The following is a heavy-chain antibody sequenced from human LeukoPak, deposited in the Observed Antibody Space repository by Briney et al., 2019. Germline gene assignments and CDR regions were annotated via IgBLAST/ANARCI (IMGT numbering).Heavy chain of an antibody. CDR3: ARGAFDL. J-gene: IGHJ2*01. CDR1: GGSISSSNSY. V-gene: IGHV4-39*07. CDR2: VFYSGSP. Sequence: SETLSLTCTVSGGSISSSNSYWGWIRQPPGQGLEWIGTVFYSGSPYYNPSLKSRVTISMDTSKDQFSLNLTSVTAADTAVYYCARGAFDLWGRGTLVTVSS.